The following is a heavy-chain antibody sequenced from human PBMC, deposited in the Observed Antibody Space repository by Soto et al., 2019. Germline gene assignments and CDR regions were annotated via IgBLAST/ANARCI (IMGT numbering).Heavy chain of an antibody. CDR1: GYTFTSYG. J-gene: IGHJ6*02. Sequence: QVQLVQSGAEVKKPGASVKVSCKASGYTFTSYGISWVRQAPGQGLDGMGWISAYNGNTNYAQKLQGRVTMTTDTSTSTAYMELRSLRSDDTAVYYCARDVPFWSGYPLGMDVWGQGTTVTVSS. CDR2: ISAYNGNT. CDR3: ARDVPFWSGYPLGMDV. D-gene: IGHD3-3*01. V-gene: IGHV1-18*01.